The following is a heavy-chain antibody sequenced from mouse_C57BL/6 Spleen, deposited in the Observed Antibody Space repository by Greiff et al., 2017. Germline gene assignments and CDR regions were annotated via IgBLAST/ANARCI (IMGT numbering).Heavy chain of an antibody. CDR3: ARWDEYDGFAY. Sequence: EVKLVESEGGLVQPGSSMKLSCTASGFTFSDYYMAWVRQVPEKGLEWVANINYDGSSTYYLDSLKSRFIISRDNAKNILYLQMSSLKSEDTATYYCARWDEYDGFAYWGQGTLVTVSA. J-gene: IGHJ3*01. CDR1: GFTFSDYY. CDR2: INYDGSST. V-gene: IGHV5-16*01. D-gene: IGHD2-4*01.